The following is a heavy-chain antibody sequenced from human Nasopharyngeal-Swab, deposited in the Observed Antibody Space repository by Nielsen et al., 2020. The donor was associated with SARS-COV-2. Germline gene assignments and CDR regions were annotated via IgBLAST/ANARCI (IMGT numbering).Heavy chain of an antibody. J-gene: IGHJ3*02. Sequence: SETLSLTCTVSGGSIGSYFWSWIRQPPGKGLEWIEYIYYTVNTNYNPSLESRVTISMDKSRNQFSLKLSSVSAADTAVYFCARAIGVKAFDIWGQGTVVTVSS. CDR2: IYYTVNT. CDR1: GGSIGSYF. CDR3: ARAIGVKAFDI. V-gene: IGHV4-59*13. D-gene: IGHD3-3*01.